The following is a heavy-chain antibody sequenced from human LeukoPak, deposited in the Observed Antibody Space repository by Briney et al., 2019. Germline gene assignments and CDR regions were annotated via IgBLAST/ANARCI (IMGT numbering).Heavy chain of an antibody. CDR2: ISGGTT. V-gene: IGHV3-49*03. Sequence: GRSLRLSCTAAGFTFGDYLMSWFRQAPGKGLEWIGFISGGTTEYAASVKGRFTISRDDSTSIAYLQMNSLTTEDTAVYYCSRGSGWLSVYWGQGTLVTVSS. J-gene: IGHJ4*02. CDR3: SRGSGWLSVY. D-gene: IGHD6-19*01. CDR1: GFTFGDYL.